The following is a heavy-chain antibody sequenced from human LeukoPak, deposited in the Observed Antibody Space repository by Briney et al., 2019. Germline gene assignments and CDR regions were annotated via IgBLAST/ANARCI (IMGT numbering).Heavy chain of an antibody. J-gene: IGHJ2*01. CDR3: ARDRSVRGRPAAYCYFGL. Sequence: SETLSLTCTVSGGSISSGDYYWSWIRQPPGKGLEWIGYIYYSGSTYYNPSLKSRVTISVDTPKNQFSLKLSSVTAADTAVYYCARDRSVRGRPAAYCYFGLWGRGTLVTVSS. CDR2: IYYSGST. CDR1: GGSISSGDYY. D-gene: IGHD2-2*01. V-gene: IGHV4-30-4*08.